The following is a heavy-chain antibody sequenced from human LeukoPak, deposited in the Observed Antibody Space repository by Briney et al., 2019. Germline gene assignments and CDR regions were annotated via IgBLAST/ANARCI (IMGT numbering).Heavy chain of an antibody. CDR1: GFTFSNAW. CDR2: IKSKTDGGTT. D-gene: IGHD3-22*01. J-gene: IGHJ4*02. Sequence: PGGSLRLSCAASGFTFSNAWMSWVRQAPGKGLEWVGRIKSKTDGGTTDYAAPVKGRFTISRDDSKNTLYLQMNSLKTEDTAVSYCTTAYDSSGYYSETYWGQGTLVTVSS. CDR3: TTAYDSSGYYSETY. V-gene: IGHV3-15*01.